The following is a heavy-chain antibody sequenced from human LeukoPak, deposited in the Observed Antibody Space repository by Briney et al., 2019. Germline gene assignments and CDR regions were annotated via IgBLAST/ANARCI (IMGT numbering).Heavy chain of an antibody. D-gene: IGHD6-13*01. CDR2: ISGSGGST. V-gene: IGHV3-23*01. CDR3: ANGRGSSSWYTDY. Sequence: PGGSLRLSCAASGFTFSSYAMSWVRQAPGKGLEWVSAISGSGGSTYYADSVKGRFTISRDNSKNTLYLQMNSLRAEDTAVYYCANGRGSSSWYTDYWGQGTLVTVSS. J-gene: IGHJ4*02. CDR1: GFTFSSYA.